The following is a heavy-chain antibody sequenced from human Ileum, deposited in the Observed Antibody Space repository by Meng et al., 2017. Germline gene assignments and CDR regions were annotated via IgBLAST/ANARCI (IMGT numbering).Heavy chain of an antibody. D-gene: IGHD1-26*01. J-gene: IGHJ4*02. Sequence: QGWLEQGGEEMLEPSGTRAPTCAVFGGSLNDYYWSWVRQSPGKGLEWIGQIHHSGRTNYKSSLERRVTISVDTSKSQFSLKLTSVTAADTAMYYCVRGPARETHDFDYWGQGALVTVSS. CDR3: VRGPARETHDFDY. CDR1: GGSLNDYY. CDR2: IHHSGRT. V-gene: IGHV4-34*01.